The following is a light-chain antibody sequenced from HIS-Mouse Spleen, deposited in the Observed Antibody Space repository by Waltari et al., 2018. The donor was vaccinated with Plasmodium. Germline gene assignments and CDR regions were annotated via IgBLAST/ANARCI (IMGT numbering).Light chain of an antibody. CDR2: DAS. CDR1: QNVSSY. J-gene: IGKJ4*01. CDR3: QQRSNWPRVLT. V-gene: IGKV3-11*01. Sequence: ELVLTQSPATLSLSPGDRATLTCRAGQNVSSYLAWDQQKPGQAPRLLIYDASNRATCIPARFRGSGSGTDFTLTISSLEPEDFAVYYCQQRSNWPRVLTFGGGTKVEIK.